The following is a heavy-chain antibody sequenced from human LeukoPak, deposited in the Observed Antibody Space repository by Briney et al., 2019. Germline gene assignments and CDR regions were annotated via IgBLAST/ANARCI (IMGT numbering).Heavy chain of an antibody. V-gene: IGHV3-74*03. CDR1: GFTFSGYW. D-gene: IGHD6-19*01. J-gene: IGHJ5*01. CDR2: INSDGYSI. Sequence: GGSLILSCAASGFTFSGYWMHWVRQAPGKGLVWVSRINSDGYSITYADSVKGRFTISRDNAKSTLYLQMNSLIAEDTAVYFCTRAGYSSGFDSWGQGTLVTVSS. CDR3: TRAGYSSGFDS.